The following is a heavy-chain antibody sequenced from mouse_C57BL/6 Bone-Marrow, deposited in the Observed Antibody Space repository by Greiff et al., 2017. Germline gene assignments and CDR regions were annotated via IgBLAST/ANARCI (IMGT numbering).Heavy chain of an antibody. CDR1: GYAFSSYW. CDR2: IYPGDGDT. V-gene: IGHV1-80*01. D-gene: IGHD2-2*01. CDR3: ARLVTTHYYAMDY. Sequence: QVQLQQSGAELVKPGASVKISCKASGYAFSSYWMNWVKQRPGKGLEWIGQIYPGDGDTNYNGKFKGKATLTADKSSRTAYMQLSSLTSEDSAVYFCARLVTTHYYAMDYWGQGTSVTVSS. J-gene: IGHJ4*01.